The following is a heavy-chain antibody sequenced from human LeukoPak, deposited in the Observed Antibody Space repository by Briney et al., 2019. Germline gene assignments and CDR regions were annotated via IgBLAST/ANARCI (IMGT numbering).Heavy chain of an antibody. J-gene: IGHJ4*02. CDR3: AKDLRGNSGYDSVFDY. CDR2: ISSSGGST. V-gene: IGHV3-23*01. Sequence: TGGSLRLSCAASGFTFNTYAMSWVRQAPGKGLEWVSAISSSGGSTFHADSVKGRFTISRDNSKNTLYLQMNSLRVEDTAVYYCAKDLRGNSGYDSVFDYWGQGTLVSVFS. D-gene: IGHD5-12*01. CDR1: GFTFNTYA.